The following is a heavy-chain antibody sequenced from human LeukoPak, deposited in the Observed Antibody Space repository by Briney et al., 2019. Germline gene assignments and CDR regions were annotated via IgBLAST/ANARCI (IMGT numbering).Heavy chain of an antibody. CDR3: ARSASGYDA. J-gene: IGHJ5*02. CDR1: GFPFSGYW. CDR2: IYDDGAGT. Sequence: SGGSLRLSCAASGFPFSGYWMHWVRQAPGKGLVWVSRIYDDGAGTTYADSVKGRFTISRDNAKNTLYLQMDSLRVEDTAVYYCARSASGYDAWGQGTLVTVSS. D-gene: IGHD5-12*01. V-gene: IGHV3-74*01.